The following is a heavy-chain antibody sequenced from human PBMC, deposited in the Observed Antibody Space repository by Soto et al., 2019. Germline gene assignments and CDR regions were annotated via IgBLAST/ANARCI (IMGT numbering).Heavy chain of an antibody. CDR3: ARGITLPTPLDY. V-gene: IGHV1-2*02. D-gene: IGHD1-20*01. CDR2: INPNSGGT. J-gene: IGHJ4*02. CDR1: GYTFTGYY. Sequence: ASVKVSCKASGYTFTGYYMHWVRQAPGQGLEWMGWINPNSGGTNYAQKFQGRVTITRDTSASTAYMELSSLRSEDTAVYYCARGITLPTPLDYWGQGTLVTV.